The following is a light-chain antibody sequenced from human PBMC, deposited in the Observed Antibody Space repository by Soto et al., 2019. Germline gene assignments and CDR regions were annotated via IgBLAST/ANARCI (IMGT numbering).Light chain of an antibody. CDR3: QQYGRSTGLFT. CDR2: GAS. V-gene: IGKV3-20*01. Sequence: EIVLTQSPGTLSLSPGERATLSCRSSQSVTSNYLAWYQQKPGQAPRLLIYGASSRVTGIPDRFSGSGSGTDFTLTISRLEPEDFAVYYCQQYGRSTGLFTFGPGTKVHIK. J-gene: IGKJ3*01. CDR1: QSVTSNY.